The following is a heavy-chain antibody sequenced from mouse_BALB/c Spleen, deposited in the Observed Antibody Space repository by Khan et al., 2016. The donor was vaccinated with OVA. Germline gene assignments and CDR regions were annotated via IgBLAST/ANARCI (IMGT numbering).Heavy chain of an antibody. CDR2: INPTSGFT. V-gene: IGHV1-7*01. CDR1: GYTFTTYW. J-gene: IGHJ2*01. CDR3: ARDRIDD. Sequence: QIQLVQSGAELAKPGASVKMSCKASGYTFTTYWMHWVKQRPGQGLEWIGYINPTSGFTDYNQKFKDKATLTAAKSSSTAYMQLSSLTSDDSAVYYCARDRIDDWGQGTTLTVSS.